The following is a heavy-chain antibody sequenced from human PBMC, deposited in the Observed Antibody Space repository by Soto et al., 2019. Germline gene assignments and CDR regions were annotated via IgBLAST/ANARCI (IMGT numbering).Heavy chain of an antibody. D-gene: IGHD3-9*01. V-gene: IGHV1-2*02. J-gene: IGHJ4*02. CDR2: ISPKSGGT. CDR3: ARPPGYISDWYYFDL. Sequence: GASVKVSCKASGYSFIDYYIHWVRQAPGQGFEWMGRISPKSGGTNYAQKFEGRVTMTWDTSLNTAYMELSSLISDDTAVYCCARPPGYISDWYYFDLWGQGTLVTVSS. CDR1: GYSFIDYY.